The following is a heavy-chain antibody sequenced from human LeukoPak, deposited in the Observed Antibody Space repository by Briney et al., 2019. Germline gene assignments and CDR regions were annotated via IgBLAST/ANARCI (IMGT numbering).Heavy chain of an antibody. CDR2: ISGSGGST. D-gene: IGHD3-9*01. Sequence: PGGSLRLSCAASGFTFSSYAMSWVRQAPGKGLEWVSAISGSGGSTYYADSVKGRFTISRYNSKNTLYLQMNSLSADDTAVYYCSKDPSLILTGYYWYFWGQGTLVTVSS. J-gene: IGHJ4*02. CDR1: GFTFSSYA. V-gene: IGHV3-23*01. CDR3: SKDPSLILTGYYWYF.